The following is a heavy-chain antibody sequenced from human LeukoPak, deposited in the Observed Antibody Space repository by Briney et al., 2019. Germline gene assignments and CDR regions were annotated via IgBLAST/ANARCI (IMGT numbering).Heavy chain of an antibody. CDR1: GGSISSSNW. CDR2: IYHSGST. Sequence: SETLSLTCAVSGGSISSSNWWSWVRQPPGKGLEWIGEIYHSGSTNYNPSLKSRVTISVDKSKNQFSLKLSSVTAADTAVYYCARDRHYDILTGYYKYYFDYWGQGTLVTVSS. CDR3: ARDRHYDILTGYYKYYFDY. D-gene: IGHD3-9*01. V-gene: IGHV4-4*02. J-gene: IGHJ4*02.